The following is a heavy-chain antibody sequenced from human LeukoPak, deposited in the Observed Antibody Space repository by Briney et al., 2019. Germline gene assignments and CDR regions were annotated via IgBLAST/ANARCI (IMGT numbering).Heavy chain of an antibody. J-gene: IGHJ5*02. V-gene: IGHV4-39*01. CDR2: IYYSGST. D-gene: IGHD3-10*01. Sequence: PSESLSHTCTVSGGSISSSSYYWGWIRQPPGKGLEWIGSIYYSGSTYYNPSLKSRVTISVDTSKNQFSLKLTSVTAADTAVYYCARARDDYYASGSPPLDWFDPWGQGTLVTVSA. CDR3: ARARDDYYASGSPPLDWFDP. CDR1: GGSISSSSYY.